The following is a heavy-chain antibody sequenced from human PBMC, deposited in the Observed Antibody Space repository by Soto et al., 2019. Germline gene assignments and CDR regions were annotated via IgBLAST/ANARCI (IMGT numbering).Heavy chain of an antibody. CDR1: GGSISSYY. CDR2: IYYSGST. CDR3: ARDRGKDTAMLNGMDA. V-gene: IGHV4-59*01. D-gene: IGHD5-18*01. J-gene: IGHJ6*02. Sequence: SETLSLTCTVSGGSISSYYWSWIRQPPGKGLEWIGYIYYSGSTNYNPSLKSRVTISVDTSKNQFSLKLSSVTAADTAVYYCARDRGKDTAMLNGMDAWGQGTTVTVSS.